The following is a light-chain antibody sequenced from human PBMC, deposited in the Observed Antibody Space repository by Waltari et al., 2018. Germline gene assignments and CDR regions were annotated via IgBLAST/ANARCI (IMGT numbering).Light chain of an antibody. CDR1: SSDVGAYNY. CDR2: AVS. CDR3: SSYTRSSTVV. J-gene: IGLJ2*01. Sequence: QSALTQPASVSGSPGQSITIPCTGTSSDVGAYNYVSWYQQHPVKAPKLMIYAVSNRPSGVSNRFSGSKSGNAASLTISGLQAEDEAHYYCSSYTRSSTVVFGGGTKLTVL. V-gene: IGLV2-14*01.